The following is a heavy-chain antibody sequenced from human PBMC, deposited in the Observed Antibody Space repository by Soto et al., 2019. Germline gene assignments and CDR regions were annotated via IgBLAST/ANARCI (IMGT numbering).Heavy chain of an antibody. CDR3: ARGFRSINAWYYYYGMDV. V-gene: IGHV1-69*05. Sequence: SVKVSCKASGGTFSSYAISWVRQAPGQGLEWMGGIIPIFGTANYAQKFQGWVTMTRDTSISTAYMELSRLRSDDTAVYYCARGFRSINAWYYYYGMDVWGQGTTVTVSS. CDR1: GGTFSSYA. J-gene: IGHJ6*02. CDR2: IIPIFGTA. D-gene: IGHD2-21*01.